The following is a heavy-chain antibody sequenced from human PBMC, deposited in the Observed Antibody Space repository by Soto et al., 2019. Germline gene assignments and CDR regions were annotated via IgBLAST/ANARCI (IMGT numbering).Heavy chain of an antibody. D-gene: IGHD6-13*01. CDR2: INPNSGGT. V-gene: IGHV1-2*02. J-gene: IGHJ6*02. Sequence: ASVKVSCKASGYTFTGYYMHWVRQAPGQGLEWMGWINPNSGGTNYAQKFQGRVTMTRDTSISTAYMELSRLRSDDTAVYYCAREGRMAAAGKYYYGMDVWGQGTTVTVSS. CDR1: GYTFTGYY. CDR3: AREGRMAAAGKYYYGMDV.